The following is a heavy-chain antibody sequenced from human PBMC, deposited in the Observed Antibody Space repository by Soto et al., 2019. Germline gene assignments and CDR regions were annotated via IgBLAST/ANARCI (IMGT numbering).Heavy chain of an antibody. CDR2: VYYSGST. V-gene: IGHV4-39*01. CDR3: GRLEGLATISYYFDY. CDR1: GGSVSSSSYY. Sequence: SETLSLTCTVSGGSVSSSSYYWGWARQPLGKGLEWIGSVYYSGSTYYNPSLESRVTISVDKSKNQFSLKLMSLSAADTAVYYCGRLEGLATISYYFDYWGQGALVTVSS. D-gene: IGHD3-9*01. J-gene: IGHJ4*02.